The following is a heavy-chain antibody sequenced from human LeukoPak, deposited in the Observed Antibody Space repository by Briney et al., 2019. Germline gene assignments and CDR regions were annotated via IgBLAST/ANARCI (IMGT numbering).Heavy chain of an antibody. CDR2: ISSSIITI. V-gene: IGHV3-48*01. J-gene: IGHJ3*02. CDR1: GFSFSRYS. CDR3: ARDPGDSSGYYSGNDAFDI. D-gene: IGHD3-22*01. Sequence: GGSLRLSCAGSGFSFSRYSMNWVRQAPGKGLEWVSYISSSIITIYYADSVKGRFTISRDNAKNSLYLQVNSLRAEDTAVYYCARDPGDSSGYYSGNDAFDIWGQGTMVTVSS.